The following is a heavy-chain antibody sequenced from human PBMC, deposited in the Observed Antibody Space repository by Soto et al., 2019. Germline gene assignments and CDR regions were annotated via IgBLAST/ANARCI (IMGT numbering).Heavy chain of an antibody. Sequence: ASVTVSCKASGYTFTGYYMHWVRQAPGQGLEWMGWINPNSGGTNYAQKFQGWVTMTRDTSISTAYMELSRLRSDDTAVYYCAREAVATNYYYYGMDVWGQGTTVTVSS. CDR1: GYTFTGYY. D-gene: IGHD5-12*01. CDR3: AREAVATNYYYYGMDV. V-gene: IGHV1-2*04. J-gene: IGHJ6*02. CDR2: INPNSGGT.